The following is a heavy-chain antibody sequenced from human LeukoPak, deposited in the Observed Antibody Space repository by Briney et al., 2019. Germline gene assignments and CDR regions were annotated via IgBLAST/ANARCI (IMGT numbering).Heavy chain of an antibody. J-gene: IGHJ4*02. Sequence: ASVKVSCKASGYTFTGYYMHWVRQAPGQGLEWMGWINPNSGGTNYAQKFQGRVTMTRDTSISTAYMELSRLRSDDTAVYYCARETGEVITMIDGFQFDYWGQGTLVTVSS. V-gene: IGHV1-2*02. CDR2: INPNSGGT. CDR1: GYTFTGYY. D-gene: IGHD3-22*01. CDR3: ARETGEVITMIDGFQFDY.